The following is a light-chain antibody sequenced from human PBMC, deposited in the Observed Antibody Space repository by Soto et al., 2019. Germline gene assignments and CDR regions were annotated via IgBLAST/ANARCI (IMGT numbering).Light chain of an antibody. CDR2: GAS. V-gene: IGKV3-20*01. Sequence: EIVLTQSPGTLSLSPGERATLSCRASQSVDSTYLTWYQQKPGQAPRLLIYGASGRATGIPDRFSGSGSGTDFTLTISRLEPQDFAVYFCQYYDSFRTFGQGTQVEIK. CDR3: QYYDSFRT. J-gene: IGKJ1*01. CDR1: QSVDSTY.